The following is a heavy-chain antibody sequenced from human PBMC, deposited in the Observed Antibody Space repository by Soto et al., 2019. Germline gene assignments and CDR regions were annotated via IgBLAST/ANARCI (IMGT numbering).Heavy chain of an antibody. Sequence: QVQLQESGPGLVKPSQTLSLTCTVSGGSISSGNYYWSWIRQPPGKGLEWIGFISYSGSAHYNPSLKSRVNMSVDTSKKQFSLTLSFVTAADTDVYYCATMGTPATGLYYFDFWGQGTLFTVSS. J-gene: IGHJ4*02. D-gene: IGHD2-15*01. CDR1: GGSISSGNYY. V-gene: IGHV4-30-4*01. CDR2: ISYSGSA. CDR3: ATMGTPATGLYYFDF.